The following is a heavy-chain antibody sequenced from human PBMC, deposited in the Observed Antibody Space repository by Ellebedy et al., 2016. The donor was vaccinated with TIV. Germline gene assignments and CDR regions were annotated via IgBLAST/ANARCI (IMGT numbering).Heavy chain of an antibody. J-gene: IGHJ4*02. CDR2: IGSDGHT. D-gene: IGHD3-3*01. V-gene: IGHV3-23*01. CDR1: GLTLSNNA. CDR3: AKDVHHWSDNDF. Sequence: GESLKISCAASGLTLSNNAMSWVRQAPGKGLEWVSGIGSDGHTHYADFVKGRFIISRDNSRNTMYLQMTSLRAEDTAVYYCAKDVHHWSDNDFWGQGTLVTVSS.